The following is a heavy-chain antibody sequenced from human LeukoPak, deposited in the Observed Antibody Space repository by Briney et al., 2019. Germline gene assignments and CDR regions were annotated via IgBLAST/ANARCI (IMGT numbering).Heavy chain of an antibody. CDR3: ARDLYCSGASCSFDY. J-gene: IGHJ4*02. D-gene: IGHD2-15*01. CDR1: GDSVSSNSVA. Sequence: SQTLSLTRAISGDSVSSNSVAWNWIRQSPSRGLEWLGRTYYRSKWYNDYAVSVESRITINPDTSKNHFSLQLNSVTPEDTAVYYCARDLYCSGASCSFDYWGQGTLVTVS. CDR2: TYYRSKWYN. V-gene: IGHV6-1*01.